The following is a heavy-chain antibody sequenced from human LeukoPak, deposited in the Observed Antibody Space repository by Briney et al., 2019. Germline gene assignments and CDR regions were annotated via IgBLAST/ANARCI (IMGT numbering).Heavy chain of an antibody. Sequence: HPGGSLRLSCVASGFTFSSYAMHWVRQAPGKGLVWVAIISYDGSNKYYADSVKGRFTISRDNSKNTLYLQINSLRAEDTAVYYCATDPDSSGYYYPIFDYWGQGTLVTVSS. J-gene: IGHJ4*02. CDR1: GFTFSSYA. CDR3: ATDPDSSGYYYPIFDY. V-gene: IGHV3-30-3*01. D-gene: IGHD3-22*01. CDR2: ISYDGSNK.